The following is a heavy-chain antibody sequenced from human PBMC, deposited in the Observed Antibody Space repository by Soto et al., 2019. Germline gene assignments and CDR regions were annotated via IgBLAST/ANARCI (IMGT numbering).Heavy chain of an antibody. J-gene: IGHJ5*02. CDR2: IYYSGST. D-gene: IGHD6-19*01. CDR1: GGSISSGGYY. V-gene: IGHV4-31*03. CDR3: ARSILCHSSGCKFDP. Sequence: QVQLQESGPGLVKPSQTLSLTCTVSGGSISSGGYYWSWIRQHPGKGLEWIGYIYYSGSTYCNPSLKSRVTISVDTSKNQFALKLSSLTAADTAVYYCARSILCHSSGCKFDPWGQGTLVTVSS.